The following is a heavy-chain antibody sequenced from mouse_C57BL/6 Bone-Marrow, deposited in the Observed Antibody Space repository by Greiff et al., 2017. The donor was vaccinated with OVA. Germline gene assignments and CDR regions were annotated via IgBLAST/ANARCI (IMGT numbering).Heavy chain of an antibody. CDR2: INPSSGYT. D-gene: IGHD1-1*01. CDR1: GYTFTSYT. CDR3: ARSGIYYYGSPYFDV. V-gene: IGHV1-4*01. J-gene: IGHJ1*03. Sequence: VQLQQSGAELARPGASVKMSCKASGYTFTSYTMHWVKQRPGQGLEWIGYINPSSGYTKYNQKFKDKATLTADKSSSTAYMQLSSLTSEDSAVYYCARSGIYYYGSPYFDVWGTGTTVTVSS.